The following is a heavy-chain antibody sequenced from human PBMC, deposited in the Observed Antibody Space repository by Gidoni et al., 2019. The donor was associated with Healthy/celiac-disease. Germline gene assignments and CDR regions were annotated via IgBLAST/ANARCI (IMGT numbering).Heavy chain of an antibody. CDR1: GGSISSYY. CDR3: ARILRWYLEDAFDI. Sequence: QVQLQESGPGLVKPSETLSLTCTVSGGSISSYYWSWIRQPAGKGLEWIGRIYTSGSTNYNPSLKSRVTMSVDTSKNQFSLKLSSVTAADTAVYYCARILRWYLEDAFDIWGQGTMVTVSS. V-gene: IGHV4-4*07. D-gene: IGHD4-17*01. CDR2: IYTSGST. J-gene: IGHJ3*02.